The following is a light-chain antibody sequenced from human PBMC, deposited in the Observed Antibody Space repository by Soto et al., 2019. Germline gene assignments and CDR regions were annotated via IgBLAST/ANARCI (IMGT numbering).Light chain of an antibody. V-gene: IGLV2-14*01. J-gene: IGLJ3*02. CDR2: EVS. Sequence: QSVLTQPASVSGSPGQSITISCTGTSSDVGGYNYVSWYQQHPGKAPKLVIYEVSNRPSGVSNRFSGSKSGNTASLTISGLQAEDEADYYCSSYTSSSTFSFGGGTKVTVL. CDR3: SSYTSSSTFS. CDR1: SSDVGGYNY.